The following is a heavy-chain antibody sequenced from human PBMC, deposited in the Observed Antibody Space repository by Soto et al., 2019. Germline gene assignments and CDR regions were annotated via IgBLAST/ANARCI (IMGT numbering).Heavy chain of an antibody. Sequence: SETLSLTCTVSGGSISSYYWSWIRQPPGKGLEWIGYIYYSGSTNYNPSLKSRVTISVDTSKNQFSLKLSSVTAADTAVYYCARGLRGFGITNWFDPWGQGTLVTVSS. J-gene: IGHJ5*02. D-gene: IGHD3-10*01. CDR1: GGSISSYY. V-gene: IGHV4-59*01. CDR3: ARGLRGFGITNWFDP. CDR2: IYYSGST.